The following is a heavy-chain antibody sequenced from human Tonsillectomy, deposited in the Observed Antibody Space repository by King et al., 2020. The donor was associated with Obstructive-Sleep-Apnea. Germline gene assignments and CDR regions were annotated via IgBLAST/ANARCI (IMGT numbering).Heavy chain of an antibody. CDR3: ARLPHDYYDSSGYYCGDY. CDR2: IYPGDSDT. CDR1: GYSFTSFW. J-gene: IGHJ4*02. Sequence: QLVQSGAEVKKPGESLKISCKGSGYSFTSFWIGWVRQMPGKGLEWMGIIYPGDSDTRDSPSFQGQVTISADKSINTAYLQWSSLKASDTAMYYCARLPHDYYDSSGYYCGDYWGQGTLVTVSS. D-gene: IGHD3-22*01. V-gene: IGHV5-51*01.